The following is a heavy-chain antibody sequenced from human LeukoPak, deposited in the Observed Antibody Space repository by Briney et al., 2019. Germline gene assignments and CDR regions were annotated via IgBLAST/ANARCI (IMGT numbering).Heavy chain of an antibody. V-gene: IGHV4-59*01. D-gene: IGHD2-2*01. J-gene: IGHJ5*02. CDR3: ARDVGYCSSASCYAWFDP. CDR2: IYDSGNS. Sequence: SETLSLTCTVSGGSIRSYYWSWIRQPPGKGLDWIGYIYDSGNSKYNPSLHSRVTISVDTFKNQFSLRLSSVTAADTAIYYCARDVGYCSSASCYAWFDPWGQGTLVTVSS. CDR1: GGSIRSYY.